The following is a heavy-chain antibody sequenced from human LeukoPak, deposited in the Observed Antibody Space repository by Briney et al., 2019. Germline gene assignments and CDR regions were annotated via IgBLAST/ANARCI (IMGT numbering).Heavy chain of an antibody. CDR2: IYYSGST. V-gene: IGHV4-59*01. CDR3: ARDLQGGAFDI. Sequence: SETLSLTCTVSGGSISSYYWSWIRQPPGKGLEWIGYIYYSGSTNYNPSLKSRVTISVDTSKNQFSLKLSSVTAADTAVYYCARDLQGGAFDIWGQGTMVTVSS. CDR1: GGSISSYY. J-gene: IGHJ3*02.